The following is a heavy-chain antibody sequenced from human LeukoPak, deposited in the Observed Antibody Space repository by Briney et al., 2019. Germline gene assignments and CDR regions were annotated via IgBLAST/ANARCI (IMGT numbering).Heavy chain of an antibody. CDR3: ASSYCSSTSCSHDAFDI. V-gene: IGHV3-30*03. CDR2: ISYDGSNK. Sequence: GGSLRLSCAASGVTFSSYGMYWVRQAPAKGLEWVAVISYDGSNKYYADSVKGRFTISRDNSKNTLYLQMNSLRAEDTAVYYCASSYCSSTSCSHDAFDIWGQGTMVTVSS. J-gene: IGHJ3*02. D-gene: IGHD2-2*01. CDR1: GVTFSSYG.